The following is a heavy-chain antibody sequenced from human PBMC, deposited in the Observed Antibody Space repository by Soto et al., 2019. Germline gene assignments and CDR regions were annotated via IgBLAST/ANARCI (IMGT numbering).Heavy chain of an antibody. V-gene: IGHV4-34*01. D-gene: IGHD3-22*01. J-gene: IGHJ4*02. CDR3: AREFRIVVFPGGYDY. CDR2: INHSGST. Sequence: QVQLQQWGAGLLKPSETLSLTCAVYGGSFSDYYWSWIRQPPGKGLEWIGEINHSGSTNYNPSLNSRVTISVDMSKNQFSLKLSSVTAADTAVYYCAREFRIVVFPGGYDYWGQGTLVSVSS. CDR1: GGSFSDYY.